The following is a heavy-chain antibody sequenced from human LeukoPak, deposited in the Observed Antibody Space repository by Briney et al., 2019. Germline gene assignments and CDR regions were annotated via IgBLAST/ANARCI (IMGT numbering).Heavy chain of an antibody. J-gene: IGHJ6*03. CDR2: ISSSSGTI. D-gene: IGHD3-16*01. Sequence: LGGSLRLSCAASGFTFSTYSMNWVRQAPGKGLEWVSYISSSSGTIYYADTVQGRFTISRDNAKNSLYLQMNSLSAEDTAVYYCARRSEFGVLYYMDVWGKGTTVTVSS. V-gene: IGHV3-48*01. CDR1: GFTFSTYS. CDR3: ARRSEFGVLYYMDV.